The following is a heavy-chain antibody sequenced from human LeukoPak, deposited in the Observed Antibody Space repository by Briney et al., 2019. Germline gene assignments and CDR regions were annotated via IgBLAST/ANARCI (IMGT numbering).Heavy chain of an antibody. Sequence: SEILSLTCTVSGGPFRSSSYYWGWIRQTPGKGLEWIGCIYYSGSTYYNPSLKSRVTISVDTSENQFSLKLSSVTAADTAVYYCARDPPVAGTSWGQGTLVTVSS. J-gene: IGHJ4*02. V-gene: IGHV4-39*07. D-gene: IGHD6-19*01. CDR2: IYYSGST. CDR1: GGPFRSSSYY. CDR3: ARDPPVAGTS.